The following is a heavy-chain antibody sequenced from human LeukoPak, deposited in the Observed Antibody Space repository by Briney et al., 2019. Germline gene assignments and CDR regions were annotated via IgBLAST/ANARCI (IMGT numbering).Heavy chain of an antibody. CDR2: IYYSGST. CDR3: ARGVVYYYDSSGYFDY. J-gene: IGHJ4*02. D-gene: IGHD3-22*01. V-gene: IGHV4-59*01. CDR1: GGSFSGYY. Sequence: SETLSLTCAVYGGSFSGYYWSWIRQPPGKGLEWIGYIYYSGSTNYNPSLKSRVTISVDTSKNQFSLKLSSVTPADTAVYYCARGVVYYYDSSGYFDYWGQGTLVTVSS.